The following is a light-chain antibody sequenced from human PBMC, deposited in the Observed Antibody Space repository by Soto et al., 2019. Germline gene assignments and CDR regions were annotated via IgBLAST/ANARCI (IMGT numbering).Light chain of an antibody. CDR1: SSDVGAYNY. CDR3: SSFTRSNSYV. CDR2: DVS. J-gene: IGLJ1*01. V-gene: IGLV2-14*03. Sequence: QSALTQPASVSGSPGQSITISGTGTSSDVGAYNYVSWYQQHPGKVPKLMIYDVSDWPSGVSNRFSGSKSGNTASLTISGLQAEDEADYYYSSFTRSNSYVFGTGTKLTVL.